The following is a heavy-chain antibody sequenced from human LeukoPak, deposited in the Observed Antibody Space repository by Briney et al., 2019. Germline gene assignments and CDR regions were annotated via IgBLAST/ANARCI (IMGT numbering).Heavy chain of an antibody. CDR1: GFSFSSYR. V-gene: IGHV3-21*01. Sequence: GGSLRLSCAASGFSFSSYRMNWVRQAPGKGLEWVSSVSNSGDYIHYADSVKGRFTISRDNAKNSLYLQMNSLRAEDTAVYYCARDRPIYDSSGYYYGTYFDYWGQGTLVTVSS. D-gene: IGHD3-22*01. CDR3: ARDRPIYDSSGYYYGTYFDY. J-gene: IGHJ4*02. CDR2: VSNSGDYI.